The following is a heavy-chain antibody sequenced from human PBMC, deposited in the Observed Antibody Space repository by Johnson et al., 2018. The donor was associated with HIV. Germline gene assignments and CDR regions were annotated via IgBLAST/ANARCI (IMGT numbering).Heavy chain of an antibody. D-gene: IGHD1-26*01. CDR3: AKDMSVGASPVAFDI. CDR2: ISWNSGSI. J-gene: IGHJ3*02. Sequence: VQLVESGGGVVQPGRSLRLSCAASGFTFDDYGMSWVRQAPGKGLEWVSGISWNSGSIGYADSVKGRFPISRDNAKNSLYLQMNSLRAEDTALYYCAKDMSVGASPVAFDIWGQGTMVTVSS. V-gene: IGHV3-9*01. CDR1: GFTFDDYG.